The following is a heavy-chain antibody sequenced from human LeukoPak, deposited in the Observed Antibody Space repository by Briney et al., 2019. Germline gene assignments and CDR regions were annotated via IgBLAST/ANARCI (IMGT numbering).Heavy chain of an antibody. D-gene: IGHD3-3*01. CDR2: FYKGGST. V-gene: IGHV4-4*07. CDR1: GSSISNYS. J-gene: IGHJ6*02. Sequence: SETLSLTCSVSGSSISNYSWSWIRQPAGKGQEWIGRFYKGGSTKYNFSLKSRVTLSVDTSKNLFSLKLSSVAAADTAVYYCARERYDFWSGHDKGMDVWGQGTTVTVSS. CDR3: ARERYDFWSGHDKGMDV.